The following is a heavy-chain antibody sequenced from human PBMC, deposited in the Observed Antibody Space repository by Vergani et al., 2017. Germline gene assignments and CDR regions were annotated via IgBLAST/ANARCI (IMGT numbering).Heavy chain of an antibody. Sequence: EVQLVESGGGLVQPGGSLRLSCAASGFTFSSYWMSWVRQAPGKGLEWVANIKQDGSEKYYVDSVKGRFTISRDNAKYSLYLQMNSLRAEDTAVYYCARDGIYDFWSGYYWYFDLWGRGTLVTVSS. D-gene: IGHD3-3*01. CDR3: ARDGIYDFWSGYYWYFDL. J-gene: IGHJ2*01. V-gene: IGHV3-7*03. CDR1: GFTFSSYW. CDR2: IKQDGSEK.